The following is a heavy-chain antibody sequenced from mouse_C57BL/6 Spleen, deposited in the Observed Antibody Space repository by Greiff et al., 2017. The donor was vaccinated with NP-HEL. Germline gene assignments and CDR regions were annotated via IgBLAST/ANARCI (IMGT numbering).Heavy chain of an antibody. D-gene: IGHD1-1*01. Sequence: QVQLQQPGAELVKPGASVKVSCKASGYTFTSYWMHWVKQRPGQGLEWIGRIHPSDSDTNYNQKFKGKATLTVDKSSSTAYMQLSSLTSEDSAVYYCAIEGLYCYGSDRAWFAYWGQGTLVTVSA. V-gene: IGHV1-74*01. CDR3: AIEGLYCYGSDRAWFAY. CDR1: GYTFTSYW. CDR2: IHPSDSDT. J-gene: IGHJ3*01.